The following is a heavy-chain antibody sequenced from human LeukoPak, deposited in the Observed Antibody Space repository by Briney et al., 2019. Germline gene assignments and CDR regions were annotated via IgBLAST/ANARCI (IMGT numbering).Heavy chain of an antibody. V-gene: IGHV3-23*01. J-gene: IGHJ3*02. CDR2: ISGSGGST. Sequence: GGSLRLSCAASGFTFSSYAMSWVRQAPGKGLEWVSAISGSGGSTYYADSVKGRFTISRDNSKNTLYLQMNSLRAEDTAVYYCANDYSSGYSLLRSDAFDIWGQGTMVTVSS. D-gene: IGHD3-22*01. CDR3: ANDYSSGYSLLRSDAFDI. CDR1: GFTFSSYA.